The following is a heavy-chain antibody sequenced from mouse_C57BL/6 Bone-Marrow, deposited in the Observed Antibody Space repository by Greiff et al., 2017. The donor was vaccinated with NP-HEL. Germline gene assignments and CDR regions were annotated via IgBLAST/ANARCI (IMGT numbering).Heavy chain of an antibody. V-gene: IGHV5-12*01. CDR1: GFTFSDYY. CDR3: ARQGAYGILFDY. D-gene: IGHD2-1*01. CDR2: ISNGGGST. J-gene: IGHJ2*01. Sequence: EVNVVESGGGLVQPGGSLKLSCAASGFTFSDYYMYWVRQTPEKRLEWVAYISNGGGSTYYPDTVKGRFTISRDNAKNTLYLQMSRLKSEDTAMYYCARQGAYGILFDYWGQGTTLTVSS.